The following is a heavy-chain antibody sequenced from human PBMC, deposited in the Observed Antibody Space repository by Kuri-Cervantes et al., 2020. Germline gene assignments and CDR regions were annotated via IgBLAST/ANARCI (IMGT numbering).Heavy chain of an antibody. D-gene: IGHD3-16*02. V-gene: IGHV3-21*01. Sequence: GGSLRLSCAASGLTFSRYSMNWVRQAPGKGLEWVSSISSSSSYIYYTNSLKGRFTISRDNANNSLFLQINSLRAEDTAVYYCARDRSDLFDYWGQGTLVTVSS. CDR1: GLTFSRYS. J-gene: IGHJ4*02. CDR2: ISSSSSYI. CDR3: ARDRSDLFDY.